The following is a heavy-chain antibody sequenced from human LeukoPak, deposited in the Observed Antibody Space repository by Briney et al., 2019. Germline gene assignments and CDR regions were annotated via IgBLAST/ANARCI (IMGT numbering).Heavy chain of an antibody. CDR2: IYYSGST. V-gene: IGHV4-59*01. D-gene: IGHD3-10*01. Sequence: SETLSLTCTVSGGSISSYYWSWIRQPPGKGLEWIGYIYYSGSTNYSPSLKSRVTISVDTSKNQFSLKLSSVTAADTAVYYCARDSRITMVRGVTYLLPYGMDVWGQGTTVTVSS. CDR3: ARDSRITMVRGVTYLLPYGMDV. CDR1: GGSISSYY. J-gene: IGHJ6*02.